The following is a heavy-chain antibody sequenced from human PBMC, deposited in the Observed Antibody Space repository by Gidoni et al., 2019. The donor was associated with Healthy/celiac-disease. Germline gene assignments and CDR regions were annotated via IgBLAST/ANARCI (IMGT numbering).Heavy chain of an antibody. CDR1: VFTFSSYA. D-gene: IGHD3-10*01. Sequence: QVQLVESGGGVVQPGRSLRLSCAASVFTFSSYAMPWVRQAPGKGLEWVAVTSYDGSNKYHADALKGRFTISRDNSKNTLYLQMNSLRAEDTAVYYCASAWGMVRGVDYWGQGTLVTVSS. J-gene: IGHJ4*02. V-gene: IGHV3-30-3*01. CDR2: TSYDGSNK. CDR3: ASAWGMVRGVDY.